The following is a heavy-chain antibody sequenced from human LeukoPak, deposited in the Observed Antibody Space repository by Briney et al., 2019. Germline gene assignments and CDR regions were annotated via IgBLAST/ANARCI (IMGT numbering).Heavy chain of an antibody. Sequence: GGSLRLSCAASGFTFSSYSMNWVRQAPGKGLEWVSSISSSSSYIYYAESVKGRFTISRDNAKNSLYLQMNSLRAEDTAVYYCARASGYSSSWYAFDIWGQGTVVTVSS. CDR1: GFTFSSYS. CDR3: ARASGYSSSWYAFDI. D-gene: IGHD6-13*01. J-gene: IGHJ3*02. CDR2: ISSSSSYI. V-gene: IGHV3-21*01.